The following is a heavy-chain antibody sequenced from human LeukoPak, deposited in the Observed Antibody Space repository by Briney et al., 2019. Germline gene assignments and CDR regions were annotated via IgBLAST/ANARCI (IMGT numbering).Heavy chain of an antibody. CDR2: ISGDGGSK. J-gene: IGHJ4*02. CDR1: GFTFDDYA. V-gene: IGHV3-43*02. Sequence: GGSLRLSCAASGFTFDDYAMHWVRQAPGKGLEWVSLISGDGGSKYYADPVKGRFTISRDNSKNSLYLQMNSLRTEDTALYYCAKDKDSSGHFDYWGQGTLVTVSS. CDR3: AKDKDSSGHFDY. D-gene: IGHD6-19*01.